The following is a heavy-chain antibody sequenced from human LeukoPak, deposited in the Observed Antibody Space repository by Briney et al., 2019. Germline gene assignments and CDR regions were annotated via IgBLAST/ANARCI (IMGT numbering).Heavy chain of an antibody. CDR1: GYSISSGYY. CDR3: AGGFEHAFDI. D-gene: IGHD4-23*01. Sequence: SETLSLTCTVSGYSISSGYYWGWIRQPPGKGLEWIGSIYHSGSTYYNPSLKSRVTISVDTSKNQFSLKLSSVTAADTAVYYCAGGFEHAFDIWGQGTMVTVSS. J-gene: IGHJ3*02. V-gene: IGHV4-38-2*02. CDR2: IYHSGST.